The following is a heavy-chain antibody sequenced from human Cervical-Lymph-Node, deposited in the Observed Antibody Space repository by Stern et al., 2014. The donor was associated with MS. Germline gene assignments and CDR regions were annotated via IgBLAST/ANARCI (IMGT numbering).Heavy chain of an antibody. Sequence: QMQLVQSGAEVKKPGSSVNVSCKASGGTFSSYTISWVRQAPGQGLEGMGRIIPILGIANYAQKFQGRVTITADKSTSTAYMELSSLRSEDTAVYYCARDGYNYGYWYFDLWGRGTLVTVSS. J-gene: IGHJ2*01. CDR1: GGTFSSYT. CDR3: ARDGYNYGYWYFDL. D-gene: IGHD5-24*01. V-gene: IGHV1-69*09. CDR2: IIPILGIA.